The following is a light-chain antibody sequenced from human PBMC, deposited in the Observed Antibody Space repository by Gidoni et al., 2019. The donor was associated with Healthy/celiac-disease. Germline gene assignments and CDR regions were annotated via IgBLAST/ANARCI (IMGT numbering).Light chain of an antibody. CDR3: QQSYSTPQT. Sequence: DIQMTQSPSSLSSSVGDRVTITCLASQSISSYLNWYQQKPGKAPKLLIYAASSLQSGVPSRFSGSGSGTDFTLTISSLQPEDFATYYCQQSYSTPQTFGTGTKVDIK. J-gene: IGKJ3*01. CDR1: QSISSY. CDR2: AAS. V-gene: IGKV1-39*01.